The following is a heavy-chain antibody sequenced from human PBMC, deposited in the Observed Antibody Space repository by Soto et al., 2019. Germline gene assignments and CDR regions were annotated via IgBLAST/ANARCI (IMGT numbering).Heavy chain of an antibody. CDR2: ISSSSSTI. V-gene: IGHV3-48*01. J-gene: IGHJ6*03. Sequence: GRSLRLSCAASGFTFSSYSMNWVRQAPGKGLEWVSYISSSSSTIYYADSVKGRFTISRDNAKNSLYLQMNSLRAEDTAVYYCARGDVVVVAAESYYYMDVWGKGTTVTVSS. CDR3: ARGDVVVVAAESYYYMDV. CDR1: GFTFSSYS. D-gene: IGHD2-15*01.